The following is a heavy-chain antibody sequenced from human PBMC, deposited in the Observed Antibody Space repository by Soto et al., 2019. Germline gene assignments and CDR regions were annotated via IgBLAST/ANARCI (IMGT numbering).Heavy chain of an antibody. CDR1: GGSISSSSYY. V-gene: IGHV4-39*01. CDR2: IYYSGST. Sequence: PSETLSLTCTVSGGSISSSSYYWGWIRQPPGKGLEWIGSIYYSGSTYYNPSLKSRVTISVDTSKNQFSLKLSSVTAADTAVYYCARRYSSSWYVSWFEPWGQGTLVTVSS. J-gene: IGHJ5*02. D-gene: IGHD6-13*01. CDR3: ARRYSSSWYVSWFEP.